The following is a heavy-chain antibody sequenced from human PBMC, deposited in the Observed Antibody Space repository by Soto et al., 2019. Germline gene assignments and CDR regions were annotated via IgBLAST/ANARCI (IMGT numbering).Heavy chain of an antibody. CDR2: IYYSGST. V-gene: IGHV4-30-4*01. D-gene: IGHD3-22*01. CDR3: ARYSYYYDSSGYRPLDY. J-gene: IGHJ4*02. Sequence: PSETLSLTYTVSGGSISSGDYYWSWIRQPPGKGLEWIGYIYYSGSTYYNPSVKSRVTISVDTSKNQFSLKLSSVTAADTAVYYCARYSYYYDSSGYRPLDYWGQGTLVTVSS. CDR1: GGSISSGDYY.